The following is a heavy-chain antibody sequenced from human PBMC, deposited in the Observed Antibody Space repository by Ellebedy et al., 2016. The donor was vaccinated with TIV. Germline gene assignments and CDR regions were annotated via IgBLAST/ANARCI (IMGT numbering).Heavy chain of an antibody. J-gene: IGHJ6*02. V-gene: IGHV4-39*01. D-gene: IGHD3-10*01. CDR3: ARAGLHGDYYGSGSYPYYYYYYYGMDV. CDR2: IYDSGRT. CDR1: GGSISGTYTSYY. Sequence: SETLSLTXNVSGGSISGTYTSYYWGWIRQPPGKGLEWIGSIYDSGRTHYNPSLKSRVTISVDTSKNQFSLKLSSVTAADTAVYYCARAGLHGDYYGSGSYPYYYYYYYGMDVWGQGTTVTVSS.